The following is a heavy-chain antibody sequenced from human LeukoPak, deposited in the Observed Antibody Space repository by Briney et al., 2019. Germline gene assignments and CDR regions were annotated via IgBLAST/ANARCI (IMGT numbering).Heavy chain of an antibody. CDR1: GFTFNSYS. J-gene: IGHJ6*02. CDR3: VRRLQV. V-gene: IGHV3-48*02. Sequence: GGSLRLSCAASGFTFNSYSMNLFRQAPGTGLEWVSYISSSSSTIYYADSVKGRFTISRDNAKNSVYLQMNSLRDEDTAIYYCVRRLQVWGQGTTVTVSS. CDR2: ISSSSSTI.